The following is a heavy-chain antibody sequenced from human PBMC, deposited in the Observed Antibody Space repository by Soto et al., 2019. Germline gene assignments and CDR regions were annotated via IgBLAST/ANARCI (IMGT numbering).Heavy chain of an antibody. D-gene: IGHD2-15*01. J-gene: IGHJ4*02. CDR1: GDSITSGCYY. Sequence: SETLSLTCTVTGDSITSGCYYWSWIRQHPGKGLEWLGYIYGIGGSGSTLYNPSLKSRITLSVDTSKTQFSLNLSSVTVADTAVYFCARKQAGYFSGIDYCGQGTLVTVSS. CDR3: ARKQAGYFSGIDY. CDR2: IYGIGGSGST. V-gene: IGHV4-31*03.